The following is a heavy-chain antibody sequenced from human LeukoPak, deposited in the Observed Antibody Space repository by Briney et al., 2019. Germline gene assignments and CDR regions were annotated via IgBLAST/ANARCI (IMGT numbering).Heavy chain of an antibody. CDR3: ARGLRYFDWLLAFDY. Sequence: SVKVSCKASGGTISSYAISWVRQAPGQGLEWMGRISAILGITNYAEKFQGRVTITADKSTSTAYRELSSLRSEDTAVYYCARGLRYFDWLLAFDYWGQGTLVTVCS. J-gene: IGHJ4*02. CDR2: ISAILGIT. CDR1: GGTISSYA. D-gene: IGHD3-9*01. V-gene: IGHV1-69*04.